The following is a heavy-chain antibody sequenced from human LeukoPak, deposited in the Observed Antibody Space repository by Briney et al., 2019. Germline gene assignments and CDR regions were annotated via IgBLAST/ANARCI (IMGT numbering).Heavy chain of an antibody. V-gene: IGHV4-34*01. CDR3: AREGGPYRPLDY. Sequence: WVRQPPGKGLEWIGEVNLQGSTNYNPSLMGRVAISVDTSENHVSLQLTSVTAADTAVYYCAREGGPYRPLDYSGQGTLVTVS. J-gene: IGHJ4*02. D-gene: IGHD3-16*01. CDR2: VNLQGST.